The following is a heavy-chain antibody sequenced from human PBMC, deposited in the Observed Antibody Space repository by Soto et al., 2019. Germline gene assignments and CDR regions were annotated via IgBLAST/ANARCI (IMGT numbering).Heavy chain of an antibody. D-gene: IGHD1-26*01. V-gene: IGHV3-64D*06. Sequence: GSLVLSCSVSGFTLITYAMHWVRQAPGKGLEYVSSISSNEKSTYYADSVKGRFTISRDNSKNTLYLQMSSLRVEDTALYYCVKDRWVDYWGQGTLVTVSS. CDR3: VKDRWVDY. CDR1: GFTLITYA. CDR2: ISSNEKST. J-gene: IGHJ4*02.